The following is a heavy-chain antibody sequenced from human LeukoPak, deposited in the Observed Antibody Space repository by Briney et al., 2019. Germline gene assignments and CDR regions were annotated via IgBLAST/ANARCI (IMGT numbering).Heavy chain of an antibody. CDR2: IYYSGST. CDR1: GGSISSSSYY. D-gene: IGHD1-26*01. CDR3: ARQVGRRWPFDY. V-gene: IGHV4-39*01. J-gene: IGHJ4*02. Sequence: PSETLSLTCTVSGGSISSSSYYWGWIRQPPGKGLEWIGSIYYSGSTYYNPSPKSRVTISVDTSKNQFSLKLSSVTAADTAVYYCARQVGRRWPFDYWGQGTLVTVSS.